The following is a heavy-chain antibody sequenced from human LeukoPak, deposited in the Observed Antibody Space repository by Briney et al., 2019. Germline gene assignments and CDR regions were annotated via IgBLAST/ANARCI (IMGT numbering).Heavy chain of an antibody. V-gene: IGHV4-34*01. Sequence: SETLSLTCAVYGGSFSGYYWSWIRQPPGKGLEWIGEINHSGSTNYNPSLKSRVTISVDTSKNQFSLKLSSVTAADTAVYYCARVHLIAAAGFTFDYWGQGTLVTVSS. CDR1: GGSFSGYY. CDR2: INHSGST. D-gene: IGHD6-13*01. CDR3: ARVHLIAAAGFTFDY. J-gene: IGHJ4*02.